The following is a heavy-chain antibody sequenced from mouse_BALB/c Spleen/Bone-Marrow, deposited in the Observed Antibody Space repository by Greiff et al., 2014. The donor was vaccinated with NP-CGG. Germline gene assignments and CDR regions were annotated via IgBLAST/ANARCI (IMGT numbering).Heavy chain of an antibody. CDR1: GYTFTSYW. Sequence: VQLKESGTVLARPGASVKMSCKASGYTFTSYWMHWVKQRPGQGLEWIGAIYPGNSDTSYNQKFKGKAKLTAVTSISTAYMELSSLTNEDSAVYYCTRSGRYYFDYWGQGTTLTVSS. V-gene: IGHV1-5*01. CDR3: TRSGRYYFDY. CDR2: IYPGNSDT. D-gene: IGHD3-1*01. J-gene: IGHJ2*01.